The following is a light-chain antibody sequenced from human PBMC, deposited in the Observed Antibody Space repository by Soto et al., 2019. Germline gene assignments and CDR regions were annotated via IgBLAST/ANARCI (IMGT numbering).Light chain of an antibody. Sequence: DIQMTQSPSTLSASVGDRVTITWRASQSIDRWLAWYQQKPGKAPKLLIYRASSLESGVPSRFSGSGSGTEFTFTISSLQPDDFATYYCQQYKTYTYTFAQGTKLEIK. CDR1: QSIDRW. J-gene: IGKJ2*01. V-gene: IGKV1-5*03. CDR3: QQYKTYTYT. CDR2: RAS.